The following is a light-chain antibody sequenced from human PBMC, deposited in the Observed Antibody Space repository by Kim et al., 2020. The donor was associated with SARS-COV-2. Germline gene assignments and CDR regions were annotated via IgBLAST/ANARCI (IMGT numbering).Light chain of an antibody. J-gene: IGKJ1*01. V-gene: IGKV1-17*01. CDR3: LQDNSFPRT. CDR1: QDIRND. Sequence: DIQMTQSPSSLSASVGDRVTITCRASQDIRNDLGWYQQKSGKAPKRLIYATYNLQGGVPSRFSGSGSGTDFTLTISSLQPEDFATYCCLQDNSFPRTFGQGTKVDIK. CDR2: ATY.